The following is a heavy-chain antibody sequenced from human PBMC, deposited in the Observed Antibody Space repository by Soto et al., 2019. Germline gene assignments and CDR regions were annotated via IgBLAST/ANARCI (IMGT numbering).Heavy chain of an antibody. J-gene: IGHJ4*02. D-gene: IGHD2-21*02. V-gene: IGHV4-31*03. CDR3: ARVTDPVVTASTPFDH. CDR2: MFHSGST. Sequence: KTSETLSLTCTVSGGSITSGGHYWAWIRQHPGKGLEWTGYMFHSGSTHYNPSLKSRISISVDTSKNQFSLKLSSVTAADTAVYYCARVTDPVVTASTPFDHWGQGALVTVSS. CDR1: GGSITSGGHY.